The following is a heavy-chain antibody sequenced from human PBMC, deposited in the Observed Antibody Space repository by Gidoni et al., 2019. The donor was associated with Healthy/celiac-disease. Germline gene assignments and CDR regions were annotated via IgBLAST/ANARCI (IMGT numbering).Heavy chain of an antibody. CDR3: AKDTLGMTPVTGYSGSFGAFDI. CDR2: ISGNSGSI. CDR1: GFTFDDYA. D-gene: IGHD1-26*01. Sequence: EVQLVESGGGLVQPGRSLRLSCAASGFTFDDYAMPWVRKAPGKGLELVSGISGNSGSIGYADSVKGRFTISRDNAKNSLYLQMNSLRAEDTALYYCAKDTLGMTPVTGYSGSFGAFDIWGQGTMVTVSS. J-gene: IGHJ3*02. V-gene: IGHV3-9*01.